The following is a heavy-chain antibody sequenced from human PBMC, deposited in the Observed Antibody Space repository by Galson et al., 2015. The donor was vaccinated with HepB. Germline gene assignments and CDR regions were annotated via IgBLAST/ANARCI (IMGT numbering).Heavy chain of an antibody. Sequence: SLRLSCAASGFTFSSYNMNWVRQAPGKGLEWVSSISSSSSYIYYADSVKGRFTISRDNAKNSLYLQMNGLRAEDTAVYYCARDGKVRQLDFDYWGQGTLVTVSS. CDR2: ISSSSSYI. J-gene: IGHJ4*02. V-gene: IGHV3-21*01. CDR1: GFTFSSYN. D-gene: IGHD6-6*01. CDR3: ARDGKVRQLDFDY.